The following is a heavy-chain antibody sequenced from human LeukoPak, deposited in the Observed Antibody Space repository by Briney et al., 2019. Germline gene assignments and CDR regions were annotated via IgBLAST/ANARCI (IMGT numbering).Heavy chain of an antibody. CDR1: GFTFSSYA. Sequence: PGGSLRLSCAASGFTFSSYAMHWVRQAPGKGLEWVAVISYDGSNKYYADSVKGRFTISRDNSKNTLYLQMNTLRAEDMAVYYCAKGFGLYYMDVWGKGTRSPSP. D-gene: IGHD3-10*01. CDR3: AKGFGLYYMDV. CDR2: ISYDGSNK. J-gene: IGHJ6*03. V-gene: IGHV3-30-3*01.